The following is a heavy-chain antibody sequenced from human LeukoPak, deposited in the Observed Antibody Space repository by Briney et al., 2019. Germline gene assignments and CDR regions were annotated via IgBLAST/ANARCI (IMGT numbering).Heavy chain of an antibody. V-gene: IGHV3-30*18. CDR3: ANGCCTNGVCYPYYYYYMDV. D-gene: IGHD2-8*01. J-gene: IGHJ6*03. CDR2: ISYDGSNK. Sequence: PGRSLRLSCAASGFTFSSYGMHWVRQAPGKGLEWVAVISYDGSNKYYADSVKGRFTISRDNSKNTLYLQMNSLRAEDTAVYYCANGCCTNGVCYPYYYYYMDVWGKGTTVTVSS. CDR1: GFTFSSYG.